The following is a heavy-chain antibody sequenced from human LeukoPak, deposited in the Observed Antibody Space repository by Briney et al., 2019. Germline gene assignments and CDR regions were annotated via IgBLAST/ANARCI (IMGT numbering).Heavy chain of an antibody. J-gene: IGHJ1*01. CDR3: AKDDAWGRFYH. V-gene: IGHV3-23*01. CDR1: GFTFSSHG. Sequence: GGSLRLSCAASGFTFSSHGMNWVRQAPGKGLEWVSGSSSIGGRTYYADSVKGRFTVTRDNSRNTLQMNSLRVKDTGVYYCAKDDAWGRFYHWGQGTLVTVSS. D-gene: IGHD3-16*01. CDR2: SSSIGGRT.